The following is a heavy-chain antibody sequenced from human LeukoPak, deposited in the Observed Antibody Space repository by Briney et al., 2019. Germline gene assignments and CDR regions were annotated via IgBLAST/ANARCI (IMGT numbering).Heavy chain of an antibody. CDR3: ARRGTYFDY. CDR1: GFGFSSYG. Sequence: PGVSVRLSGAASGFGFSSYGMSWVRQAQRKGLEWVSVISGSGGSTNYADSVKGRFTISRDNSKNTLYLQMNSLRAEDTAVYYCARRGTYFDYWGQGTLVTVSS. CDR2: ISGSGGST. V-gene: IGHV3-23*01. D-gene: IGHD3-16*01. J-gene: IGHJ4*02.